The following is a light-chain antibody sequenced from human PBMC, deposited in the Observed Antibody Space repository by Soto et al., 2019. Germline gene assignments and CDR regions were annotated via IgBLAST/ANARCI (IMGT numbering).Light chain of an antibody. Sequence: DIRMTQSPTSLSASFGDRVTITCRASQGISNFVAWYQQKPGKPHKLLIYAASTLQSGVPSRFSGSGSGTDFTLTINSLQPEDVATYSCQKYSSVPVFGPGTKVEI. J-gene: IGKJ3*01. V-gene: IGKV1-27*01. CDR3: QKYSSVPV. CDR2: AAS. CDR1: QGISNF.